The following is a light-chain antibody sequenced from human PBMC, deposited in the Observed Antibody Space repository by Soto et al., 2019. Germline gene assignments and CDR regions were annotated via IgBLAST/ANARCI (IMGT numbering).Light chain of an antibody. V-gene: IGLV1-44*01. CDR3: TAWDDSLKEWV. CDR1: SSSVGRST. CDR2: SNN. Sequence: QPVLTQPPSASGTPGQRVTISCSGRSSSVGRSTVNWYQQLSGTTPKLLIHSNNQRPSGVPDRFSGSKSGTSASLAISGLQSEDEADYYCTAWDDSLKEWVFGGGTKVTVL. J-gene: IGLJ3*02.